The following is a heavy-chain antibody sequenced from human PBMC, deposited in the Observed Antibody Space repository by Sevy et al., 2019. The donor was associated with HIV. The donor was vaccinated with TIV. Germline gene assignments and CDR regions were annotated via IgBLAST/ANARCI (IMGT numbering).Heavy chain of an antibody. CDR3: ARDGQWLVT. D-gene: IGHD6-19*01. Sequence: SETLSLTCTVSGGSISSSSYYWGWIRQPPGKGLEWIGSIYYSGSTYYNPSLKSRVTISVDTSKNQFSLKLSSVTAADTAVYYCARDGQWLVTWGQGTLVTVSS. V-gene: IGHV4-39*02. J-gene: IGHJ5*02. CDR2: IYYSGST. CDR1: GGSISSSSYY.